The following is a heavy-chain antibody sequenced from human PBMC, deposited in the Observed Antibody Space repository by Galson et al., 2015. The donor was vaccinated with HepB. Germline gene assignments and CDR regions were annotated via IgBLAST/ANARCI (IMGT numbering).Heavy chain of an antibody. D-gene: IGHD6-13*01. Sequence: SLRLSCAASGFTFSSYGMHWVRQASGKGLEWVGRIRSKANNYATEYAASVKGRFTISRDDSRNTAYLQMNSLRAEDTAVYYCARDGVAAGIYFDYWGQGILVTVSS. CDR2: IRSKANNYAT. CDR1: GFTFSSYG. CDR3: ARDGVAAGIYFDY. J-gene: IGHJ4*02. V-gene: IGHV3-73*01.